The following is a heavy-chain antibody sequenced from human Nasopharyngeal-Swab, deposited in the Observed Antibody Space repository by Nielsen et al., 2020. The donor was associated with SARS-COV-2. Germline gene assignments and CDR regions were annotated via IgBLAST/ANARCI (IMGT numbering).Heavy chain of an antibody. Sequence: LRLSCAASGFTFSSYNMNWIRQHPGKGLEWIGYIYYSGSTYYNPSLKSRLTISVDTSKNQFSLKLSSVTAADTAVYYCARAPTVFGVVITAFDYWGQGALVTVSS. D-gene: IGHD3-3*01. V-gene: IGHV4-31*02. CDR2: IYYSGST. CDR1: GFTFSSYN. J-gene: IGHJ4*02. CDR3: ARAPTVFGVVITAFDY.